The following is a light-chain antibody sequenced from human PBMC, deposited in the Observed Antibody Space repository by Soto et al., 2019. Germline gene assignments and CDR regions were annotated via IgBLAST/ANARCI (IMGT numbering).Light chain of an antibody. CDR2: SKN. J-gene: IGLJ2*01. V-gene: IGLV1-47*02. Sequence: QSVLTQPPSASGTPGQRVTITCSGSRSNIGDNHVYWYQQLPGTAPKLLIYSKNQRPAGVSDRFSGSKSGTSGTLAISGLRSEDEADYYCETWDNTIRVFGGGTK. CDR1: RSNIGDNH. CDR3: ETWDNTIRV.